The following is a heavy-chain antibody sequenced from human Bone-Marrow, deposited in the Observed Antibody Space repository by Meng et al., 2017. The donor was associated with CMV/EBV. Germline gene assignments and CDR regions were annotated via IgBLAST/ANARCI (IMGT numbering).Heavy chain of an antibody. Sequence: GESLKISCAASGFTFSSYWMSWVRQAPGKGLEWVANIKQDGSEKYYVDSVKGRFTISRDNAKNSLYLQMNSLRAEDTAVYYCARVPSPGDTAMVLVDYWGQGTLVTVSS. CDR3: ARVPSPGDTAMVLVDY. J-gene: IGHJ4*02. D-gene: IGHD5-18*01. CDR2: IKQDGSEK. V-gene: IGHV3-7*01. CDR1: GFTFSSYW.